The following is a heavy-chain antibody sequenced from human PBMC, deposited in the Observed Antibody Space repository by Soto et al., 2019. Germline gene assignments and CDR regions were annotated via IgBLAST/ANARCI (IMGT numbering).Heavy chain of an antibody. D-gene: IGHD2-15*01. CDR1: GFNFNSYT. J-gene: IGHJ6*02. Sequence: ESGGGLVKPGGSLRLPCAASGFNFNSYTINWVRQAPGKRLEWLSSISSSGYIFSTDSVRGRFTISRDNAKNSVYLQINSLRAEDTAVYFCARDCSGGSCYPGMDVWGQGTTVTVSS. CDR2: ISSSGYI. V-gene: IGHV3-21*01. CDR3: ARDCSGGSCYPGMDV.